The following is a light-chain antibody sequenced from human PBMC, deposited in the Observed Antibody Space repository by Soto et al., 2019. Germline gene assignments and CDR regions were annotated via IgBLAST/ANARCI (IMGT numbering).Light chain of an antibody. J-gene: IGLJ3*02. Sequence: QLVLTQPPSASGTPGQRVTISCSGSSSNIGLNTVNWYQQLPGTAPKLLIYTNNQRPSEVPDRFSGSKSGTSASLAVSGLQSEDEADYYCAAWDDSLNAWVFGGGTKVTVL. CDR1: SSNIGLNT. V-gene: IGLV1-44*01. CDR2: TNN. CDR3: AAWDDSLNAWV.